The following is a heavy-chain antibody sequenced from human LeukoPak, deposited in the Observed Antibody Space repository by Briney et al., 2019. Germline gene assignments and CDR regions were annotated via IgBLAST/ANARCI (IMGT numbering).Heavy chain of an antibody. V-gene: IGHV3-74*01. CDR1: GFTFSSYW. Sequence: GGSLRLPCAASGFTFSSYWMHWVRQAPGKGLVWVSRINSDGSSTSYADSVKGRFTISRDNAKNTLYLQMNSLRAEDTAVYYCAREHYFYYMDGWGKGTTVTVSS. CDR3: AREHYFYYMDG. CDR2: INSDGSST. J-gene: IGHJ6*03.